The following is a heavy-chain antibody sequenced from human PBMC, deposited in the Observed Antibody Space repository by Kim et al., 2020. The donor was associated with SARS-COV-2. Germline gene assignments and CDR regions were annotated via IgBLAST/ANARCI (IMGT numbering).Heavy chain of an antibody. Sequence: NYNPSLKSRVTISVDTSKNQFSLKLSSVTAADTAVYYCAKALRWRNWFDPWGQGTLVTVSS. J-gene: IGHJ5*02. D-gene: IGHD4-17*01. V-gene: IGHV4-34*01. CDR3: AKALRWRNWFDP.